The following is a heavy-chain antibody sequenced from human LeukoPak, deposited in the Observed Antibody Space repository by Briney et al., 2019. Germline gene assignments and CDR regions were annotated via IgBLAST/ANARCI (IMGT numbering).Heavy chain of an antibody. V-gene: IGHV3-30-3*01. D-gene: IGHD6-19*01. J-gene: IGHJ4*02. Sequence: LPGGSLRLSCAASGFTFSSYAMHWVRQAPGKGLEWVAVISYDGSNKYYADSVKGRFTISRDNSKNTLYLQMNSLRAEDTAVYYCARDWAVAGGSDFDYWGQGTLVTVSS. CDR2: ISYDGSNK. CDR1: GFTFSSYA. CDR3: ARDWAVAGGSDFDY.